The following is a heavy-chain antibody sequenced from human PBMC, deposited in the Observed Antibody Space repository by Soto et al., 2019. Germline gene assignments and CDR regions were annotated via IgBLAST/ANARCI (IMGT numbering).Heavy chain of an antibody. CDR2: IYYTGST. CDR3: ARVGVQLRSAVAD. D-gene: IGHD4-17*01. Sequence: QVQLQESGPGLVQPSQTLSLTCTVSGGSINSGVSYWSWIRQHPGKGLEWIGYIYYTGSTYYNPPLKDRITMSLDASRNQFSLRLTSVTAADTAVYYCARVGVQLRSAVADWGQGALVTVSS. J-gene: IGHJ4*02. V-gene: IGHV4-31*02. CDR1: GGSINSGVSY.